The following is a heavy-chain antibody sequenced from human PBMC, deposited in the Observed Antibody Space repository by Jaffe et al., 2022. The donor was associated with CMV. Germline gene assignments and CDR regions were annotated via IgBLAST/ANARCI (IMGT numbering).Heavy chain of an antibody. CDR1: GYSFTSYW. CDR3: ARPNYCSGGSCYGHDAFDI. J-gene: IGHJ3*02. Sequence: EVQLVQSGAEVKKPGESLRISCKGSGYSFTSYWISWVRQMPGKGLEWMGRIDPSDSYTNYSPSFQGHVTISADKSISTAYLQWSSLKASDTAMYYCARPNYCSGGSCYGHDAFDIWGQGTMVTVSS. V-gene: IGHV5-10-1*03. CDR2: IDPSDSYT. D-gene: IGHD2-15*01.